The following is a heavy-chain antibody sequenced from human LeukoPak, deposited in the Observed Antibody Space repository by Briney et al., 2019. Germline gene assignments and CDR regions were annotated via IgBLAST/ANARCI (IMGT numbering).Heavy chain of an antibody. CDR1: GFTFSGHW. V-gene: IGHV3-74*03. J-gene: IGHJ4*02. CDR3: VRDETLWTLDY. Sequence: PAGGSLRLSCTASGFTFSGHWIHWVRQAPGMGLVWVSRINERGTDSMYAESVKGRFTISRDNAKNTVYLQMNSLRAEDTAVYYCVRDETLWTLDYWGQGTLVTVSS. D-gene: IGHD1-1*01. CDR2: INERGTDS.